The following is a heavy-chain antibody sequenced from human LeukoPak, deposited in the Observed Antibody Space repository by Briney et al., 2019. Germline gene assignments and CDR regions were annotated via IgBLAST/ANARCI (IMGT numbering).Heavy chain of an antibody. Sequence: TAGGSLRLSCAASGFTFSSYTMNWIRQAPGKGLEWISSISPTGNSVYYADSLKGRSTISRDAATNSLYLQMSTLRADDTAMYYCARDFMGESGYAGYWGQGTLVTASS. CDR3: ARDFMGESGYAGY. V-gene: IGHV3-21*01. J-gene: IGHJ4*02. CDR1: GFTFSSYT. D-gene: IGHD2-2*01. CDR2: ISPTGNSV.